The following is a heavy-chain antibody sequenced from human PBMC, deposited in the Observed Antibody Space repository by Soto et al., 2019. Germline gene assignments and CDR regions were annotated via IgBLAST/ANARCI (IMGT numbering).Heavy chain of an antibody. Sequence: QSVGSRILYCAASGFTCSSYAMSWVRQAPGKWLEWVSAISGRGGSTYYAESVKGRFTISRDNSKNTLYLQMNSMRAEDTAVYYCANDSPFDYWGQGTLVTVSS. CDR2: ISGRGGST. CDR1: GFTCSSYA. J-gene: IGHJ4*02. V-gene: IGHV3-23*01. CDR3: ANDSPFDY.